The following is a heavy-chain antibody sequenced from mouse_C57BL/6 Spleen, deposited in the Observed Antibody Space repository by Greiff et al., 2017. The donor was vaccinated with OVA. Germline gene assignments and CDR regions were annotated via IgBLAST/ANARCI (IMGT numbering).Heavy chain of an antibody. D-gene: IGHD4-1*01. CDR3: ARSGLGQYFDV. CDR2: IDPSDSYT. CDR1: GYTFTSYW. J-gene: IGHJ1*03. V-gene: IGHV1-69*01. Sequence: VQLQQSGAELVMPGASVKLSCKASGYTFTSYWMHWVKQRPGQGLEWIGEIDPSDSYTNYNQKFKGKSTLTVDKSSSTAYMQLSSLTSEDSAVYYCARSGLGQYFDVWGTGTTVTVSS.